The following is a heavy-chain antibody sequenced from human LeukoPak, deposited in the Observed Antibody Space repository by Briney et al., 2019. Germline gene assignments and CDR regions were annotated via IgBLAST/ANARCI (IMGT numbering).Heavy chain of an antibody. CDR3: ARGRYSDDYGSHWFDP. Sequence: SETLSLTCTVSGACCSNFYWSWIRQSPGKGPEWLGYVYSSGSTNYNPFLKSRVTISIDTSKKQFSLKLTSVTAADTAIYYCARGRYSDDYGSHWFDPWGRGTLVTVSS. D-gene: IGHD3-16*01. V-gene: IGHV4-59*01. CDR1: GACCSNFY. J-gene: IGHJ5*02. CDR2: VYSSGST.